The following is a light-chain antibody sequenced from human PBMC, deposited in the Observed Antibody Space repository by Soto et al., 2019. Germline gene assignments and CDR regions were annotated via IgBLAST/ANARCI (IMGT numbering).Light chain of an antibody. V-gene: IGKV1-39*01. CDR3: QQGYSSPYT. Sequence: DIPMTQSPSSLSASVGARVTITCRASQSISSYLNWYQQKPGKAPKLLIYAASSLQSGVPSRFSGSGSGTDFTLTISSLQPEDFATYYCQQGYSSPYTFGQGTKLEIK. CDR1: QSISSY. J-gene: IGKJ2*01. CDR2: AAS.